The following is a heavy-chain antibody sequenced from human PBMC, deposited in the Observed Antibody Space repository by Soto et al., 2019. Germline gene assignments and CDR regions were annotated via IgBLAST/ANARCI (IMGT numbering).Heavy chain of an antibody. Sequence: QVHLVESGGGVVQPGRSLRLSCAVSGFTVSRYGLQWGRQAPGKGLEWVSVISYDGGTKFYADSVKGRFTISKNNSRNTLFLEMNSLRGDDMAVYYCTGEGASGYWGQGTLVTFSS. CDR1: GFTVSRYG. V-gene: IGHV3-30*03. CDR2: ISYDGGTK. CDR3: TGEGASGY. D-gene: IGHD2-8*02. J-gene: IGHJ4*02.